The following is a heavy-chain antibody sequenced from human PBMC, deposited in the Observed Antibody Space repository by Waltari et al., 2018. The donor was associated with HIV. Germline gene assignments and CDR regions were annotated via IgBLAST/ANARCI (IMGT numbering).Heavy chain of an antibody. V-gene: IGHV3-48*01. D-gene: IGHD1-26*01. CDR2: ISSSSSTI. Sequence: EVQLVESGGGLVQPGGSLSLSCAASGFTFSSYSMNWVRQAPGKGLEWVSYISSSSSTIYYADSVKCRFTIARDNAKNSLYLQMNSRRAEDTAVYYCARYRQVGVRSYYYDYGMDGWGQGTTVTVSS. J-gene: IGHJ6*02. CDR3: ARYRQVGVRSYYYDYGMDG. CDR1: GFTFSSYS.